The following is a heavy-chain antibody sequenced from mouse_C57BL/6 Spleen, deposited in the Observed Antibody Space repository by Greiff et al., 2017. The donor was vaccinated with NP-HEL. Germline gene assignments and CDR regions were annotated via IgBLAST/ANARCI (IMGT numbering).Heavy chain of an antibody. CDR2: FHTYNDDT. D-gene: IGHD1-1*01. V-gene: IGHV1-47*01. Sequence: VQLQQSGAELVKPGASVKMSCKASGYTFTTYPIEWMKQNHGKSLEWIGNFHTYNDDTKYNEKFKGKATLTVEKSSSTVYLELSRLQSDDSAVYYCARGDYYGSSYWYFDVWGTGTTVTVSS. CDR3: ARGDYYGSSYWYFDV. J-gene: IGHJ1*03. CDR1: GYTFTTYP.